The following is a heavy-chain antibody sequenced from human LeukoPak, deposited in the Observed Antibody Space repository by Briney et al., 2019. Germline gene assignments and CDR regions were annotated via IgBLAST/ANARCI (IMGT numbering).Heavy chain of an antibody. Sequence: SETLSLTCTVSGGSISSSSYYWGWIRQPPGKGLEWIGSIYYSGSTYYNPSLKSRVTISVDTSENQFSLKLSSVTAADTAVYYCASFRGGYDHFDYWGQGTLVTVSS. CDR2: IYYSGST. J-gene: IGHJ4*02. D-gene: IGHD5-12*01. CDR1: GGSISSSSYY. V-gene: IGHV4-39*01. CDR3: ASFRGGYDHFDY.